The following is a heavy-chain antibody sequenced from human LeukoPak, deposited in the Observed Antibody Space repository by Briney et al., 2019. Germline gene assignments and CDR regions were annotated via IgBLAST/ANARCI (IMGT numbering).Heavy chain of an antibody. D-gene: IGHD2-15*01. CDR3: ARELRAVVVVAHGFGD. Sequence: GGSLRLSCAASGFTFSDYWMSWVRQAPGKGLEWVANIKQDGSEKYYVESVKGRFTISRDKAKNSLFLEMNSLGVDDTAVYYCARELRAVVVVAHGFGDWGQGTRVTVSS. CDR2: IKQDGSEK. V-gene: IGHV3-7*01. CDR1: GFTFSDYW. J-gene: IGHJ4*02.